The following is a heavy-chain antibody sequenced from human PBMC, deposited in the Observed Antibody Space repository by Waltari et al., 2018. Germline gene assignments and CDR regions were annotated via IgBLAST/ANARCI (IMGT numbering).Heavy chain of an antibody. V-gene: IGHV5-51*01. Sequence: EVQLVQSGAEVNTPGESLKISCKGSGYSFTSYWIGWVRQMPGKGLEWMGIIYPGDSDTRYSPSFQGQVTISADKSISTAYLQWSSLKASDTAMYYCARQQLVSRDAFDIWGQGTMVTVSS. D-gene: IGHD6-13*01. CDR1: GYSFTSYW. CDR3: ARQQLVSRDAFDI. CDR2: IYPGDSDT. J-gene: IGHJ3*02.